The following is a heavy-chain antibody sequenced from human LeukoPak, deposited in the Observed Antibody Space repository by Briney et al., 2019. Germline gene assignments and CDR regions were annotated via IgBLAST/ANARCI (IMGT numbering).Heavy chain of an antibody. Sequence: ASVKVSCKASGYTFTGYYMHWVRQAPGQGLEWMGWINPNSGGTNYAQKFQGRVTMTRDTSISTAYVELSRLRSDDTAVYYCARDGRYDFWSGYYSPVTYYFDYWGQGTLVTVSS. CDR2: INPNSGGT. CDR1: GYTFTGYY. D-gene: IGHD3-3*01. J-gene: IGHJ4*02. V-gene: IGHV1-2*02. CDR3: ARDGRYDFWSGYYSPVTYYFDY.